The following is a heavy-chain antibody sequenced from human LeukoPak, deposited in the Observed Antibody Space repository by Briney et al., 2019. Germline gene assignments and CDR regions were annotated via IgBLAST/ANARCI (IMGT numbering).Heavy chain of an antibody. V-gene: IGHV3-30*04. CDR3: ARDRAYCSGGNCYSLYYYLSGMDV. CDR1: GCTFSSYA. CDR2: ISYDGSNK. J-gene: IGHJ6*02. D-gene: IGHD2-15*01. Sequence: GGSLRLSCAASGCTFSSYAMHWVRQAPGKGLEWVAVISYDGSNKYYADSVKGRFTISRDKSKNTLCLQMNSLRAEDTAMYFRARDRAYCSGGNCYSLYYYLSGMDVWGQGTTVTVSS.